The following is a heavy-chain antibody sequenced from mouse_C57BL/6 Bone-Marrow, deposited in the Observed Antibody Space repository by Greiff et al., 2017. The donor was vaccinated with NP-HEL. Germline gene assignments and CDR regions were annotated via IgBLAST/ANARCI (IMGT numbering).Heavy chain of an antibody. V-gene: IGHV1-15*01. Sequence: QVQLKESGAELVRPGASVTLSCKASGYTFTDYEMHWVKQTPVHGLEWIGAIDPETGGTAYNQKFKGKAILTADKSSSTAYMELRSLTSEDSAVYYGTRTVVARGGYAMDYWGQGTSVTVSS. CDR2: IDPETGGT. CDR3: TRTVVARGGYAMDY. D-gene: IGHD1-1*01. CDR1: GYTFTDYE. J-gene: IGHJ4*01.